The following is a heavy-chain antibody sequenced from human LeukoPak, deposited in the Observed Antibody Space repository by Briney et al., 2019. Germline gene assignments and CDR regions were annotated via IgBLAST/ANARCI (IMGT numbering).Heavy chain of an antibody. Sequence: PGGSLRLSCAVSGFNVSDNYMSWVRQAPGKGLEWVSLIYSDDTTLYADSVKGRFTISRDISKNTLYLQMNSLRAEDTAMYYCARGAGGYSHPYDYWGQGILVTVSS. CDR1: GFNVSDNY. CDR3: ARGAGGYSHPYDY. J-gene: IGHJ4*02. V-gene: IGHV3-53*01. CDR2: IYSDDTT. D-gene: IGHD4-23*01.